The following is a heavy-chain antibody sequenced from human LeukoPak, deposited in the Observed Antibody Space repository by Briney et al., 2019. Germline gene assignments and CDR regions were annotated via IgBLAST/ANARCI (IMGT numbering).Heavy chain of an antibody. D-gene: IGHD6-19*01. V-gene: IGHV3-23*01. J-gene: IGHJ4*02. CDR2: ISGSGGST. CDR1: GFTFSSYA. Sequence: GGSLRLSCTASGFTFSSYAMSWVRQAPGKGLEWVSAISGSGGSTYYADSVKGRFTISRDNSKNTLYLQMNSLRAEDTAVYYCAKALSGWPNFDYWGQGTLVTVSS. CDR3: AKALSGWPNFDY.